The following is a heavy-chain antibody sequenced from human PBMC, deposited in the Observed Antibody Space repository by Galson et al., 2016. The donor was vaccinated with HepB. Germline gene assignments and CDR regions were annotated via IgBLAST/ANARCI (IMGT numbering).Heavy chain of an antibody. CDR2: VSDDGSKR. D-gene: IGHD5-18*01. J-gene: IGHJ4*02. V-gene: IGHV3-30-3*01. CDR3: ARPPVDGGYSYGPFDH. CDR1: GFTFSSHA. Sequence: SLRLSCAGSGFTFSSHALHWVRQAPGKGLEWVAIVSDDGSKRDYADSVRGRFTISRDNSKNTLSLQMNSLRGEDTAVYYSARPPVDGGYSYGPFDHWGQGILVTVS.